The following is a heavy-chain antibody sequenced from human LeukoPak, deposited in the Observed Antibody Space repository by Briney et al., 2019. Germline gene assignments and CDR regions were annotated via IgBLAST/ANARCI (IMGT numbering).Heavy chain of an antibody. J-gene: IGHJ6*03. Sequence: AVTVSFMPSLGSLINYAITWVRQAPGDGREGMGRIIPIVGATAYAQKLQGRVTITAHLGSSTAYMELTGLPCERPALYFCAKQGAVTQEYYMDVWGNGTTVSLSS. CDR2: IIPIVGAT. CDR1: LGSLINYA. D-gene: IGHD1/OR15-1a*01. CDR3: AKQGAVTQEYYMDV. V-gene: IGHV1-69*13.